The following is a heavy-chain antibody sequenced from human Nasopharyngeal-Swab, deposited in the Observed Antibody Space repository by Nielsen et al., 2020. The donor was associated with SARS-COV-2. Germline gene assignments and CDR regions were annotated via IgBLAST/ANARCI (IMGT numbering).Heavy chain of an antibody. CDR1: GFTFSSYG. J-gene: IGHJ4*02. CDR3: AKVEAGY. CDR2: ISYDGSNK. Sequence: GESLKISCAASGFTFSSYGMHWVRQAPGKGLEWVAVISYDGSNKYYADSVKGRFTISRDNSKNTLYLQMNSLRAEDTAVYYCAKVEAGYWGQGTLVNVSS. V-gene: IGHV3-30*18.